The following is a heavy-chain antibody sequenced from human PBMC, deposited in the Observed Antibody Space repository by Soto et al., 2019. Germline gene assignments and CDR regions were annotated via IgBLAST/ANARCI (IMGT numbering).Heavy chain of an antibody. CDR1: GGTFSSYA. D-gene: IGHD3-3*01. CDR2: IIPIVGTA. J-gene: IGHJ5*02. V-gene: IGHV1-69*01. CDR3: ASSPSSPYDLTWFDP. Sequence: QVQLVQSGAEVKKPGSSVKVSCKASGGTFSSYAISWVRQAPGQGLEWMGGIIPIVGTANYAQKFQGRVTITADESTSTAYMELSSLRSEDTAVYYCASSPSSPYDLTWFDPWGQGTLVTVSS.